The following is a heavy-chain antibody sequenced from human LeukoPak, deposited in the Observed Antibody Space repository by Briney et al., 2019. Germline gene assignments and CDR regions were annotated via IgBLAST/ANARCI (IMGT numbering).Heavy chain of an antibody. D-gene: IGHD6-19*01. J-gene: IGHJ4*02. CDR2: ISPSSSTI. CDR1: GFTFSSYG. Sequence: PGGSLRLSCAASGFTFSSYGMNWVRQAPGKGLEWVWYISPSSSTIYYADSGKGRFTVSRDNAKNSLYLQMNSLRAEDTAVYYCAREHTPYGSGCTAAYWGQGTLVTVSS. CDR3: AREHTPYGSGCTAAY. V-gene: IGHV3-48*01.